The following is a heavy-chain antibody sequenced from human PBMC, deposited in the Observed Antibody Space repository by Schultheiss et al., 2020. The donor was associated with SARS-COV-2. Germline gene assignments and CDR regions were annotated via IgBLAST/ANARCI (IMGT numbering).Heavy chain of an antibody. J-gene: IGHJ5*02. D-gene: IGHD6-25*01. CDR1: GFTFSSYG. CDR3: AREGGSTGWAYFDP. Sequence: GGSLRLSCAASGFTFSSYGMHWVRQAPGKGLEWVAVISYDGSNKYYADSVKGRFTISRDNARNVLYLEMNNLRAEDTAVYYCAREGGSTGWAYFDPWGQGTLVTVSS. CDR2: ISYDGSNK. V-gene: IGHV3-30*03.